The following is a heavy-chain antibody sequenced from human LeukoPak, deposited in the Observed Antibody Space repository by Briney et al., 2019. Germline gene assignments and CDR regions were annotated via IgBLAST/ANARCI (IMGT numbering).Heavy chain of an antibody. CDR3: ARAEDSGYDEREGNWFDP. V-gene: IGHV3-11*04. CDR2: ISSSGSTI. CDR1: GFTFSDYY. D-gene: IGHD5-12*01. J-gene: IGHJ5*02. Sequence: GGSLRLSCAASGFTFSDYYMSWIRQAPGKGLEWVSYISSSGSTIYYADSVKGRFTISRDNSKNTLYLQMNSLRAEDTAVYYCARAEDSGYDEREGNWFDPWGQGTLVTVSS.